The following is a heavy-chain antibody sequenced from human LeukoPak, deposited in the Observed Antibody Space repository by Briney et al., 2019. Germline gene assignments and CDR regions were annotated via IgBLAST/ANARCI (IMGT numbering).Heavy chain of an antibody. D-gene: IGHD3-22*01. V-gene: IGHV3-7*01. CDR1: GFTFSRYW. CDR3: ARDYYDSRGYLVPLGY. CDR2: IKEDGSEK. J-gene: IGHJ4*02. Sequence: GGSLRLSCAASGFTFSRYWMSWVRQVPGRGLEWVANIKEDGSEKTYVDSVKGRFTISRDNAENSLYLQMNSLRAEDTAVYYCARDYYDSRGYLVPLGYWGQGALVTVSS.